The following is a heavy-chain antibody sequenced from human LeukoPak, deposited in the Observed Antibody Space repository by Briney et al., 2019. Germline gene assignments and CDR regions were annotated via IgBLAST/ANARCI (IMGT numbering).Heavy chain of an antibody. CDR3: ARGYIAAAGIFDY. CDR2: ISYDGSNK. Sequence: GGSLRLSCAASGFTFSSYAMHWVRQAPGKGLEWVAVISYDGSNKYYADSVKGRFTISRDNSKNTLYLQMNSLRAEDTAVYYCARGYIAAAGIFDYWGREPWSPSPQ. D-gene: IGHD6-13*01. CDR1: GFTFSSYA. V-gene: IGHV3-30-3*01. J-gene: IGHJ4*02.